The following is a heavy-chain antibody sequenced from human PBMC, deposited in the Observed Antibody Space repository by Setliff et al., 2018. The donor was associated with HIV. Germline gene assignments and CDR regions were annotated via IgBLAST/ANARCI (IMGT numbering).Heavy chain of an antibody. Sequence: ASVKVSCKASGYTFTSYDFNWVRQATGQGLEWMGWMNPKSGNTGYAQKFQGRVIMARSTSKTTAYMELSSLRSQDTAVYYCARGITFYSGSGSYYFDYWGQGTLVTVSS. V-gene: IGHV1-8*02. J-gene: IGHJ4*02. CDR3: ARGITFYSGSGSYYFDY. CDR1: GYTFTSYD. CDR2: MNPKSGNT. D-gene: IGHD3-10*01.